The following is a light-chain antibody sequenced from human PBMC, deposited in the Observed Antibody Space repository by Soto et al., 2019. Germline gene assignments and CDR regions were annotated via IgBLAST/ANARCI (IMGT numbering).Light chain of an antibody. V-gene: IGLV2-14*01. CDR3: NSYTTLSNRV. Sequence: QSVLTQPASVSGSPGQSITISCTGTSSDIGAYNYVSWYQQHPGKASKLLIYEVTNRPSGVSDRFSGSKSGNTASLTISGLQAEDEANYYCNSYTTLSNRVFGTGTKLTVL. J-gene: IGLJ1*01. CDR2: EVT. CDR1: SSDIGAYNY.